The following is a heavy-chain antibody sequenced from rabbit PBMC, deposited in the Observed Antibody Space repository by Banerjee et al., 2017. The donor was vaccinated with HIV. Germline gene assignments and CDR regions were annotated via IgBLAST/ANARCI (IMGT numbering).Heavy chain of an antibody. V-gene: IGHV1S47*01. D-gene: IGHD4-1*01. CDR3: ARDLAGIIGWNFGL. J-gene: IGHJ4*01. Sequence: QQQLEESGGGPVKPGGTLTLTCKASAFDFSSNAMCWVRQAPGKGPEWIACIYTSSGSTWYASWAKGRFTISKSTSLNTVTLQMTNLTGADTATYFCARDLAGIIGWNFGLWGQGTLVTVS. CDR2: IYTSSGST. CDR1: AFDFSSNA.